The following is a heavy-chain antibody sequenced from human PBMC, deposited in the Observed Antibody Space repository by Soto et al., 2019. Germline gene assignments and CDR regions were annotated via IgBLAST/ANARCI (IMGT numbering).Heavy chain of an antibody. D-gene: IGHD6-19*01. CDR1: GFPFSSYW. J-gene: IGHJ4*02. Sequence: EVQLVESGGGLVPPGGSLSVSCAASGFPFSSYWMHWVRQAPGKGLVWVSRINSDGSSTSYADSVKGRFTISRDNAKNTLYLQMNSLRAEDTAIYYCARRGAVAGLHYWGQGTLVTVSS. CDR2: INSDGSST. CDR3: ARRGAVAGLHY. V-gene: IGHV3-74*01.